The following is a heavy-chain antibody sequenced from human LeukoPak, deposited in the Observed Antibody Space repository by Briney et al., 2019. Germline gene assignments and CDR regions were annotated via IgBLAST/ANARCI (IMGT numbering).Heavy chain of an antibody. CDR3: AKTLPSSWYSFDY. J-gene: IGHJ4*02. CDR2: ISGSVGSK. CDR1: GFTFSNYA. V-gene: IGHV3-23*01. D-gene: IGHD6-13*01. Sequence: GGSQRLSCAASGFTFSNYAMSWVRQAPGKGLEWVSSISGSVGSKFYADPVKGRFTISRDSSNNTLYLQMNSLRAEDTAVYYCAKTLPSSWYSFDYWGQGTLVTVSS.